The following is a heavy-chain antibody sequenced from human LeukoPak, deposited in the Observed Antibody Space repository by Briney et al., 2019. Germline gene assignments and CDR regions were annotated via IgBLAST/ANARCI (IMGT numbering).Heavy chain of an antibody. D-gene: IGHD2-15*01. CDR3: ATDASWSFEN. V-gene: IGHV3-66*02. CDR2: IYSGGAT. J-gene: IGHJ4*02. CDR1: GIPLSTNY. Sequence: GSLGLSFATSGIPLSTNYMSWVRPAPGKGLEWVSIIYSGGATFYADSVKGRFTISRENSKNTLYLQINSLRSEDTAVYYCATDASWSFENWGQGTLVTVSS.